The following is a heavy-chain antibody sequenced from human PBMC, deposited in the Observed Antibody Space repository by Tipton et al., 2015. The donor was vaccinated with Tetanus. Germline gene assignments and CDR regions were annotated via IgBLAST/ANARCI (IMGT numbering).Heavy chain of an antibody. J-gene: IGHJ4*02. CDR1: GGSISSYY. D-gene: IGHD3-3*01. CDR2: IYYSGNT. V-gene: IGHV4-59*08. Sequence: TLSLTCTVSGGSISSYYWSWIRQPPGKGLEWIGSIYYSGNTYYNPALKSRVTISVDTSKNQFSLKLSSVTAADTAVYYCARHTNFWSGYYIVYWGQGTLVTVSS. CDR3: ARHTNFWSGYYIVY.